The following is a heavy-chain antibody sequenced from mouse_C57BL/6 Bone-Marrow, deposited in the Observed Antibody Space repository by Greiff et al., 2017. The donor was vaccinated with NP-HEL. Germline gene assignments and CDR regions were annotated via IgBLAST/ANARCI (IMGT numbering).Heavy chain of an antibody. D-gene: IGHD1-1*01. CDR1: GFSFNTYA. V-gene: IGHV10-1*01. CDR3: VRRGTTVWSFDV. Sequence: EVKLLESGGGLVQPKGSLKLSCAASGFSFNTYAMNWVRQAPGKGLEWVARIRSKSNNYATYYADSVKDRFTISRDDSESMLYLQMNNLKTEDTAMYYCVRRGTTVWSFDVWGTGTTVTVSS. CDR2: IRSKSNNYAT. J-gene: IGHJ1*03.